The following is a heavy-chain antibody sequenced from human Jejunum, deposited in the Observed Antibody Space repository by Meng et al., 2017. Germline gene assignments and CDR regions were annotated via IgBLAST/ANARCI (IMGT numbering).Heavy chain of an antibody. J-gene: IGHJ4*02. CDR1: GFTFSGYW. CDR3: VRDGPNYFDQ. CDR2: INSYGTGT. Sequence: GESLKISCAASGFTFSGYWMHWFRQGTRKSLVWLSNINSYGTGTSYAESVRGRFTISRDNAKNTLYLQMNSLTVEDTAVYYCVRDGPNYFDQWGQGTLVTVSS. V-gene: IGHV3-74*01.